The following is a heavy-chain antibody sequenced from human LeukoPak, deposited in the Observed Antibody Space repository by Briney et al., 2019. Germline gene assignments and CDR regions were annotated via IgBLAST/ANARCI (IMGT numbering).Heavy chain of an antibody. CDR2: ISAYNGNT. CDR3: ARDHEGYCSSTSCYASDY. CDR1: GYTFTSYG. J-gene: IGHJ4*02. Sequence: ASVKVSCKASGYTFTSYGISWVRRAPGQGLEWMGWISAYNGNTNYAQKLQGRVTMTTDTSTSTAYMELRSLRSDDTAVYYCARDHEGYCSSTSCYASDYWGQGTLVTVSS. D-gene: IGHD2-2*01. V-gene: IGHV1-18*01.